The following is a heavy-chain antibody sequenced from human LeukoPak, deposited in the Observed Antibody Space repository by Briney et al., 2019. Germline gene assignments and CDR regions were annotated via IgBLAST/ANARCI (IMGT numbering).Heavy chain of an antibody. J-gene: IGHJ4*02. CDR1: GFTFSSNY. CDR2: IYSGGST. Sequence: PGGSLRLSCAASGFTFSSNYMSWVRQAPGKGLEWVSVIYSGGSTYYADSVKGRFTISRDNSKNTLYLQMNSLRAEDTAVYYCARVSSNSYGDYYFDYWGQGTLVTVSS. CDR3: ARVSSNSYGDYYFDY. D-gene: IGHD5-18*01. V-gene: IGHV3-53*01.